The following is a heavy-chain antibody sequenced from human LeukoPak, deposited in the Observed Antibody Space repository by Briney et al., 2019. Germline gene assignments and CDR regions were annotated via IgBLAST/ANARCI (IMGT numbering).Heavy chain of an antibody. CDR2: INTNTGNP. CDR3: ARRSLGAGWSNWFDP. CDR1: GYTFTRYS. Sequence: GASVKVSCKPSGYTFTRYSINWVRQAPGQGLEWMGWINTNTGNPTYAQGFTGRFVFSLDTSVSTAYLQISSLKAEDTAVYYCARRSLGAGWSNWFDPWGQGTLVTVSS. J-gene: IGHJ5*02. D-gene: IGHD3-10*01. V-gene: IGHV7-4-1*02.